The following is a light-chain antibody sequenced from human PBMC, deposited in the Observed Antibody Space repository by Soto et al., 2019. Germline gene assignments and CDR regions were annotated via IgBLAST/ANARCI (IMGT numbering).Light chain of an antibody. CDR2: GAS. J-gene: IGKJ5*01. CDR1: QSVSSSY. CDR3: QQYGSSPPIT. Sequence: EIVLTQSPGTLSLSPGERATLSCRASQSVSSSYLAWYQQKPGQAPRLLIYGASSRATGIPDRVSGSGSGTDFALTISRLEPEDFAVYYWQQYGSSPPITFRQGTRLEIK. V-gene: IGKV3-20*01.